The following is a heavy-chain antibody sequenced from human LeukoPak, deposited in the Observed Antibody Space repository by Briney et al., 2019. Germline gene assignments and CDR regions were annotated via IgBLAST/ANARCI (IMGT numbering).Heavy chain of an antibody. D-gene: IGHD6-13*01. Sequence: ASVKVSCKSSGYTFTSYGIRWVRPAPGQGLEWVGWISAYNGNTNYAQKLQGRVTMTTDTSTSTAYMELRSLRSDDTAVYYCARRRGYSSSWYIRAFDIWGQGTMVTVSS. J-gene: IGHJ3*02. CDR1: GYTFTSYG. CDR3: ARRRGYSSSWYIRAFDI. V-gene: IGHV1-18*01. CDR2: ISAYNGNT.